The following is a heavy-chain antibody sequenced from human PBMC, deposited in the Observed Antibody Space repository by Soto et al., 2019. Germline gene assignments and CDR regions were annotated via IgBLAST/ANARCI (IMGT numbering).Heavy chain of an antibody. V-gene: IGHV4-59*08. CDR3: ARHGYSPYIAVVNPMDV. CDR1: GSSINGYY. Sequence: SETLYLTCTVSGSSINGYYWCWIRQPPGKELEWIGYMYYGGSTNYNPSLKSRVTILVDTSNNQFSLKLSSVTAADTAVYYCARHGYSPYIAVVNPMDVWGQGTTVTVSS. D-gene: IGHD6-19*01. J-gene: IGHJ6*02. CDR2: MYYGGST.